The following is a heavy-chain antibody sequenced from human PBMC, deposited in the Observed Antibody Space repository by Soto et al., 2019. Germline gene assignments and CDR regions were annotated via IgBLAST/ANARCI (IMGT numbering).Heavy chain of an antibody. CDR2: INHSGST. Sequence: SETLSLTCAVYGGSFSGYYWSWTRQPPGKGLEWIGEINHSGSTNYNPSLKSRVTISVDTSKNQFSLKLSSVTAADTAVYYCARGLDTAMVTNFDYWGQGTLVTVSS. D-gene: IGHD5-18*01. J-gene: IGHJ4*02. CDR3: ARGLDTAMVTNFDY. CDR1: GGSFSGYY. V-gene: IGHV4-34*01.